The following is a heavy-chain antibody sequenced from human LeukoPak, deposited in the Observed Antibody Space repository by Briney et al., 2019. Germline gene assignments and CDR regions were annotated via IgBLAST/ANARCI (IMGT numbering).Heavy chain of an antibody. CDR1: GFPFTNAW. CDR2: IKSKTDGGTI. CDR3: TRDQGWELLYYYYGMDV. Sequence: GGSLRLSCAASGFPFTNAWMNWVRQAPGKGLEWVGRIKSKTDGGTIDYAAPVKGRFTISRDDSKNTLYLQMNSLKAEDTAVYYCTRDQGWELLYYYYGMDVWGQGTTVTVSS. V-gene: IGHV3-15*07. D-gene: IGHD1-26*01. J-gene: IGHJ6*02.